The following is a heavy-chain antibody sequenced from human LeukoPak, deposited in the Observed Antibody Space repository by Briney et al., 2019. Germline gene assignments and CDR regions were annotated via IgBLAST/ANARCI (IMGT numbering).Heavy chain of an antibody. CDR1: GGSISSSGYY. D-gene: IGHD4-17*01. J-gene: IGHJ4*02. CDR2: IYYSGST. V-gene: IGHV4-39*07. CDR3: ARDRNYGDFDY. Sequence: SETLSLTCTVSGGSISSSGYYWGWIRQPPGKGLEWIGSIYYSGSTYYNPSLKSRVTISVDTSKNQFSLKLSSVTAADTAVYYCARDRNYGDFDYWGQGTLVTVSS.